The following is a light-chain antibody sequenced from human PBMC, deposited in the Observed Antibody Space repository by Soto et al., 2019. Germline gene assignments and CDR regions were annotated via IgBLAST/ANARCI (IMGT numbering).Light chain of an antibody. CDR3: QQYNSWPPWT. J-gene: IGKJ1*01. CDR2: GAS. V-gene: IGKV3-15*01. Sequence: EVVMTQSPASLSVSPGERVTLSCRASQNIRNNLAWYQQKPGQSPRLLISGASTREAGVPGRFSGSGSGTEFTLIISSLQSEDFALYYCQQYNSWPPWTFGQGTKV. CDR1: QNIRNN.